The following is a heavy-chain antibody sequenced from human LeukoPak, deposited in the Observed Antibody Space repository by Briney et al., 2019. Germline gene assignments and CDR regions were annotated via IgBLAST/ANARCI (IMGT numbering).Heavy chain of an antibody. Sequence: SETLSLTCTVSGGSISSGSYYWSWIRQPAGKGLEWIGRIYTSGSTNYNPSLKSRVTISVDTSKNQFSLKLSSVTAADTAVYYCARDCGVIVGASNAWFDPWGQGTLVTVSS. CDR3: ARDCGVIVGASNAWFDP. V-gene: IGHV4-61*02. J-gene: IGHJ5*01. D-gene: IGHD1-26*01. CDR1: GGSISSGSYY. CDR2: IYTSGST.